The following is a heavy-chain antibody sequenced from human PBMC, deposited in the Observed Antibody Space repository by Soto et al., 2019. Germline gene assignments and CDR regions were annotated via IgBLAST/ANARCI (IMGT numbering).Heavy chain of an antibody. Sequence: QVQLVQSGAEVKNPGASVKLSCKASGYTFTTYHINWIRQSPGQGLEWVGWINPSSGGTNYVQRFQGRVTMTRDTALRTAYMEVSSLRYDDMGVYYCARSLDGSFGPWGQGTLVIVSS. V-gene: IGHV1-2*02. D-gene: IGHD1-26*01. CDR2: INPSSGGT. J-gene: IGHJ5*02. CDR1: GYTFTTYH. CDR3: ARSLDGSFGP.